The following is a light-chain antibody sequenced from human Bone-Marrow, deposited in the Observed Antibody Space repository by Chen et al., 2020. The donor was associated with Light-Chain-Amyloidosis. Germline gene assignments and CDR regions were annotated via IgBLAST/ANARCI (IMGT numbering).Light chain of an antibody. V-gene: IGKV1-12*01. CDR1: QDVSSW. Sequence: DIQMTQSPSSVSASVGDKVTITCRASQDVSSWLAWYQQKPGTSPKLLIYAASVLEDGVPLRFSGSGTGTDFTLTSSNLQPEDFATYFCQQANSFPYTFGQGTKLAIK. J-gene: IGKJ2*01. CDR2: AAS. CDR3: QQANSFPYT.